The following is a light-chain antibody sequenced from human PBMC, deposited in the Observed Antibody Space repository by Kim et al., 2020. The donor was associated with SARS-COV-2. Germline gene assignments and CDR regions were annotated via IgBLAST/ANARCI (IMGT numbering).Light chain of an antibody. Sequence: TISCAGSSANIGAGYNVNWYQQLPGTAPTVLIYGNNIRASGVPDRFSGSRSGTSASLAITGLQVEDGAQYYCQAYDNSVSGSVFGGGTKLTVL. CDR3: QAYDNSVSGSV. J-gene: IGLJ3*02. V-gene: IGLV1-40*01. CDR1: SANIGAGYN. CDR2: GNN.